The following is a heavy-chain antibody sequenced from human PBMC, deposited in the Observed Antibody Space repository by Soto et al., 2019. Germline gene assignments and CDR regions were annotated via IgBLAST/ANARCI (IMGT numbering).Heavy chain of an antibody. CDR2: ISAYNGNT. J-gene: IGHJ3*01. D-gene: IGHD3-10*01. CDR3: ARDPVIWLGVPADDPFDV. CDR1: GYNFTNYG. Sequence: QVHLVQSGAEVKKPGASVKVSCKASGYNFTNYGISWVRQAPGQGLEWMGWISAYNGNTFYAQKLQGRVPLTTETSTSTAYMDLRSLRSDDTAIYYCARDPVIWLGVPADDPFDVWGQGTMVTVS. V-gene: IGHV1-18*01.